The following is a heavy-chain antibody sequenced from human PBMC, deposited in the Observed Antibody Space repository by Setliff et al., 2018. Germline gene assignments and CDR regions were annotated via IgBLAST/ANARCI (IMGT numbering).Heavy chain of an antibody. J-gene: IGHJ4*02. V-gene: IGHV1-69*08. CDR1: GGTFSIYT. D-gene: IGHD2-15*01. Sequence: SVKVSCKASGGTFSIYTISWVRQAPGQGLEWMGRIIPIFGTANYAQKFQGRVTITADKSTSTAYMEVRSLGSDDTAMYYCARAVGYCSGGSCYKGDDYWGQGTLVTVSS. CDR3: ARAVGYCSGGSCYKGDDY. CDR2: IIPIFGTA.